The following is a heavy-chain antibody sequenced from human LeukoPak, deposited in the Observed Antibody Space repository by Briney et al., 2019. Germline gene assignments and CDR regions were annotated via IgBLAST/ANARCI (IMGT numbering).Heavy chain of an antibody. V-gene: IGHV2-5*01. CDR3: THRRRVVELARLFSGPQTNNCFDP. J-gene: IGHJ5*02. CDR2: IDLYEGK. CDR1: GVSLGPSGMA. D-gene: IGHD1-1*01. Sequence: SGPTLVKPTQPLTLTCYNSGVSLGPSGMAVGWIRQPPGRALTWLELIDLYEGKLFSPSLKSRLFTTNDTSQNQVVLTLANMEPVDTATYYCTHRRRVVELARLFSGPQTNNCFDPWGPGILVTVSS.